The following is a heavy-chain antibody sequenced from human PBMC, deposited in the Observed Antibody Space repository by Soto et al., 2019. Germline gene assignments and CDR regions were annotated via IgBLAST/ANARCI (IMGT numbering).Heavy chain of an antibody. Sequence: QVQLVESGGGLVKPGVSLRLSCAASGFTFSDYYMTWVRQAPGKGLEWVSSITPRGKTNYYSDSVKGRFTISRDNAKNSVYLQMNRVRDEDTAVYYCARDFLSGNPWGQGTLVTVSS. CDR2: ITPRGKTN. CDR1: GFTFSDYY. V-gene: IGHV3-11*04. J-gene: IGHJ5*02. CDR3: ARDFLSGNP. D-gene: IGHD3-10*01.